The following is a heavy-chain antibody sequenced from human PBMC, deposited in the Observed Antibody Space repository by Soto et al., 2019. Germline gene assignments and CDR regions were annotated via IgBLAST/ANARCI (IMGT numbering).Heavy chain of an antibody. CDR2: ISSSSSYI. J-gene: IGHJ4*02. Sequence: GGSLRLSCAASGFTFSSYSMNWVRQAPGKGLEWVSSISSSSSYIYYADSVKGRFTISRDNAKNSLYLQMNSLRAEDTAVYYCVRGGYGSGSYFDYWGQGTLVTVSS. CDR1: GFTFSSYS. V-gene: IGHV3-21*01. D-gene: IGHD3-10*01. CDR3: VRGGYGSGSYFDY.